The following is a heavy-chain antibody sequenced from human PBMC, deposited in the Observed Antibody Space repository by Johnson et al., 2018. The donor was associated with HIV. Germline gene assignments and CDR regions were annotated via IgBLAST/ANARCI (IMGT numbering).Heavy chain of an antibody. CDR3: AKGYNWNYCES. V-gene: IGHV3-11*04. Sequence: QVQLMESGGGLVKPGGSLRLSCAASGFTFSDAWMNWVRQAPGKGLEWVSYISSSGSSRYYADSVKGRFTITRDHVKNSLYMQMNSLRAEDTSVYYCAKGYNWNYCESWGQGTMVTVSS. CDR1: GFTFSDAW. D-gene: IGHD1-7*01. CDR2: ISSSGSSR. J-gene: IGHJ3*01.